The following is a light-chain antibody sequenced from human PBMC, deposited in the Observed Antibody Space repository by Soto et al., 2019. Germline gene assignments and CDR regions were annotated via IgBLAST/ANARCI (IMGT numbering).Light chain of an antibody. CDR2: GNI. J-gene: IGLJ2*01. V-gene: IGLV1-40*01. Sequence: QAVVTQPPSVSGAPGQRVTISCTGSSSNIGAGYDVHWYQQLPGTAPKLLIYGNINRPSGVPDRFSGSKSGTSASLAITGLQAEDEADYYCQSYDSSHVVFGGGTKLTV. CDR1: SSNIGAGYD. CDR3: QSYDSSHVV.